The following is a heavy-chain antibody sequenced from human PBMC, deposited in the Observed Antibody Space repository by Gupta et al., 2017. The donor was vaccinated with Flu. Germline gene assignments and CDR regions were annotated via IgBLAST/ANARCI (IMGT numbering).Heavy chain of an antibody. Sequence: QVQLLESGPGLVKTSQTLSLTCAVSGTSLNSGSYYWAWVRRPAGKGLEWLGRIYVSGATDYSPSLESRVTMSIDASKSQLSLRLTSVTAADTAVYYCARATITASYSYYYGMDVWGQGTTVTVSS. V-gene: IGHV4-61*02. J-gene: IGHJ6*02. D-gene: IGHD3-10*01. CDR2: IYVSGAT. CDR3: ARATITASYSYYYGMDV. CDR1: GTSLNSGSYY.